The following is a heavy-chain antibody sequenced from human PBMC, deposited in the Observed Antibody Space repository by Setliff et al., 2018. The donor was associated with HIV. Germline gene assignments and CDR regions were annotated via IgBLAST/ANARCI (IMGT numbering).Heavy chain of an antibody. CDR1: GYTLTEVS. CDR3: ARDRDDSVTGHFNRFDP. V-gene: IGHV1-24*01. CDR2: FDPQDGEA. D-gene: IGHD3-9*01. Sequence: WASVKVSCKVSGYTLTEVSMHWVRQAPKKGLEWMGYFDPQDGEAVHAQKFQGRVTLTADSSTDTVYLEMNGLRSEDTAMYFCARDRDDSVTGHFNRFDPWGQGTLVTVSS. J-gene: IGHJ5*02.